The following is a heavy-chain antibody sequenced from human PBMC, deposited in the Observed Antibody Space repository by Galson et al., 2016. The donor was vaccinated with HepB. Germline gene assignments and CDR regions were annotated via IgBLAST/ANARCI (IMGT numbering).Heavy chain of an antibody. CDR2: INPSGGST. CDR1: GYTFTSYY. Sequence: SVKVSCKASGYTFTSYYMHWVRQAPGQGLEWMGIINPSGGSTSYAQKFQGRVTMTRDTSTSTVYMELSSLRSEDTAVYYCARDSPYYYDSSGYYYYYYYYGMDVWGQGTTVTVSS. J-gene: IGHJ6*02. V-gene: IGHV1-46*01. CDR3: ARDSPYYYDSSGYYYYYYYYGMDV. D-gene: IGHD3-22*01.